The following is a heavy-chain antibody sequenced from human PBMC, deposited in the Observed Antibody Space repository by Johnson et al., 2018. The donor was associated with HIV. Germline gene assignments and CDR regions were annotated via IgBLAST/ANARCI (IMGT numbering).Heavy chain of an antibody. CDR1: GFTVSSNY. CDR3: AKDLVVTAPGAFDI. CDR2: IYSGGST. V-gene: IGHV3-66*01. J-gene: IGHJ3*02. Sequence: VQLVESGGGLVQPGGSLRLSCAASGFTVSSNYMSWVRQAPGKGLEWVSVIYSGGSTYYADSVKGRFTISRDNSKNTLYLQMNSLRAEDTAVYYCAKDLVVTAPGAFDIWGQVTMVTVSS. D-gene: IGHD2-21*02.